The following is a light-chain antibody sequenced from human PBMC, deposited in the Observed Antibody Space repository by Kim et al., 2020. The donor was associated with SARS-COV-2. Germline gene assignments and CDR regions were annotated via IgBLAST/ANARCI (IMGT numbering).Light chain of an antibody. CDR2: AAS. Sequence: DIQMPQSQSSLSASVGDRVTITCRTTQSISSHLNWYQQKPGRAPKLLISAASTLQGGVPSRFSGSGSETDFTLTISSLQPEDFATYFCQQSYITPCTFGPGTKVDIK. CDR3: QQSYITPCT. J-gene: IGKJ3*01. CDR1: QSISSH. V-gene: IGKV1-39*01.